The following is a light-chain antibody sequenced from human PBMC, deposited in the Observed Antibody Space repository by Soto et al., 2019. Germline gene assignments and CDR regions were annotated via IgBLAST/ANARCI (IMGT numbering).Light chain of an antibody. CDR2: DVS. Sequence: QSVLTQPASVSGSPGQSITISCTGTSSDVGGYNYVSWYQHHPGKAPKLMIYDVSNRPSEVSNRFSGSKSGNTASLTISGLQPEDEADYYCSSYTTSNTRQIVLGTGTKVTVL. CDR3: SSYTTSNTRQIV. J-gene: IGLJ1*01. CDR1: SSDVGGYNY. V-gene: IGLV2-14*03.